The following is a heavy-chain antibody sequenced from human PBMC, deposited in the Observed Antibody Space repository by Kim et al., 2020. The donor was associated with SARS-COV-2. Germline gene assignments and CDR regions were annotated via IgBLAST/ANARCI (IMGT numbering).Heavy chain of an antibody. D-gene: IGHD3-22*01. CDR3: ARDNGRGYHLCYGIDV. V-gene: IGHV3-21*04. J-gene: IGHJ6*01. CDR2: ISSSSSSI. Sequence: GGSLRLSCAASGFTFSNYNMNWIRQAPGKGLEWVSYISSSSSSIYYADSVKGRFTISRDNAKNSLYLQMNSLRAEDTAVYYCARDNGRGYHLCYGIDVW. CDR1: GFTFSNYN.